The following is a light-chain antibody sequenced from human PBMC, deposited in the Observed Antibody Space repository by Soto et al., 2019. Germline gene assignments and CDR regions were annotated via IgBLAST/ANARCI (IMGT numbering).Light chain of an antibody. Sequence: QSALTQPASVSGSPGQSITISCTGTSSDVGFYNLVSWYQQHPGEVPKVLIYEGTNRPSGVSSRFSGSNSGNAAFLTISGLQAEDEADYYCCSYEDTGTHVVFGGGTKLTVL. CDR1: SSDVGFYNL. J-gene: IGLJ2*01. V-gene: IGLV2-23*01. CDR2: EGT. CDR3: CSYEDTGTHVV.